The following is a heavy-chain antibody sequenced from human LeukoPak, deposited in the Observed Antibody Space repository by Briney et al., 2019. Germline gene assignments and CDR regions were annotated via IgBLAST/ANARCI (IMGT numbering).Heavy chain of an antibody. CDR2: IYPGDSDT. Sequence: GESLKISCKGSGYSFTSYWIGWVRQMPGKGLEWMGTIYPGDSDTRYSPSFQGQVTISADKSISTAYLQWSSLKASDTAMYYCARRREYSSSSGNWFDPWGQGTLVTVSS. J-gene: IGHJ5*02. CDR1: GYSFTSYW. D-gene: IGHD6-6*01. CDR3: ARRREYSSSSGNWFDP. V-gene: IGHV5-51*01.